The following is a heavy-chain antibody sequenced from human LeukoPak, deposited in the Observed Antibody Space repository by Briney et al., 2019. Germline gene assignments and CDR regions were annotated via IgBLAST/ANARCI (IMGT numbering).Heavy chain of an antibody. CDR1: GFTFDDYA. Sequence: PGGSLRLSCAASGFTFDDYAMHWVRQGPGKGLEWVPGINWNSARIVYADSVKGRFTISRDNAKNSLFLEMNSLRPEDGALYYCVKDRASLPGATTGIDYWGQGTLVTVSS. V-gene: IGHV3-9*01. CDR3: VKDRASLPGATTGIDY. J-gene: IGHJ4*02. CDR2: INWNSARI. D-gene: IGHD1-26*01.